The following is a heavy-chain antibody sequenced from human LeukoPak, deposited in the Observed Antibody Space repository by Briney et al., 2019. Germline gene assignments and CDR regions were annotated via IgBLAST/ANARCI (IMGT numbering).Heavy chain of an antibody. CDR2: IYYSGST. Sequence: PSETLSLTCTVSGGSISSYYWSWIRQPPGKGLEWIGYIYYSGSTNYNPSLKSRVTISVDTSKNQFSLKLSSVTAADTAVYYCARQEWELLQGSDWFDPWGQGTLVTVSS. CDR3: ARQEWELLQGSDWFDP. CDR1: GGSISSYY. V-gene: IGHV4-59*08. J-gene: IGHJ5*02. D-gene: IGHD1-26*01.